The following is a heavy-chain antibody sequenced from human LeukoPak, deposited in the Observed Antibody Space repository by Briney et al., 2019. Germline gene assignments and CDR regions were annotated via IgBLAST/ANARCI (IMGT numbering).Heavy chain of an antibody. J-gene: IGHJ5*02. D-gene: IGHD4-17*01. CDR2: IYYSGST. CDR3: ARDRTTVTTWGFDWFDP. Sequence: ASETLSLTCTVSGGSISSYYWSWIRQPPGKGLEWIGYIYYSGSTNYNPSLKSRVTISVDTSKNQFSLKLSSVTAADTAVYYCARDRTTVTTWGFDWFDPWGQGTLVTVSS. CDR1: GGSISSYY. V-gene: IGHV4-59*01.